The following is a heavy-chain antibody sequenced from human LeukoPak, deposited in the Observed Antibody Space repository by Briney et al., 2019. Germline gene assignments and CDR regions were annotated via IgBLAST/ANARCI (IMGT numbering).Heavy chain of an antibody. D-gene: IGHD2-2*02. J-gene: IGHJ5*02. CDR2: ISAYNGNT. V-gene: IGHV1-18*01. CDR3: ARIDIVVVPAAIGNTVWFDP. CDR1: GYTFTSYG. Sequence: EASVTVSCKASGYTFTSYGISWVRQAPGQGLEWMGWISAYNGNTNYAQKLQGRVTMTTDTSTSTAYMELRSLRFDDTAVYYCARIDIVVVPAAIGNTVWFDPWGQGTLVTVSS.